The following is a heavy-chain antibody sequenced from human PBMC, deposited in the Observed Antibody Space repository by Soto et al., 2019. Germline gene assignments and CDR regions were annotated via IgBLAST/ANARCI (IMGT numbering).Heavy chain of an antibody. D-gene: IGHD3-22*01. J-gene: IGHJ5*02. CDR3: ARAMYYYDSSGYYRGSNWFDP. CDR1: GGTSSSYA. Sequence: SVKVSCKASGGTSSSYAISWVRQAPGQGLEWMGGIIPIFGTANYAQKFQGRVTITADESTSTAYMELSSLRSEDTAVYYCARAMYYYDSSGYYRGSNWFDPWGQGTLVTVSP. CDR2: IIPIFGTA. V-gene: IGHV1-69*13.